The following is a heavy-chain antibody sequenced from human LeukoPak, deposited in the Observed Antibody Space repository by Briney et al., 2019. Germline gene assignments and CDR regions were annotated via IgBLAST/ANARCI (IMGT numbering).Heavy chain of an antibody. Sequence: PGGSLRLSCAASGFTFSSYAMSWVRQAPGKGLEWVSAISGSGGSTYYADSVKGRFTISRDNSKSTLYLQMNSLRAEDTAVYYCANEHVLRFFFDYWGQGTLVTVSS. CDR1: GFTFSSYA. CDR2: ISGSGGST. V-gene: IGHV3-23*01. CDR3: ANEHVLRFFFDY. D-gene: IGHD3-3*01. J-gene: IGHJ4*02.